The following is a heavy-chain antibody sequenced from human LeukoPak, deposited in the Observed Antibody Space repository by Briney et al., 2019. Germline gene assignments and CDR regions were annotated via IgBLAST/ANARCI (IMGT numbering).Heavy chain of an antibody. CDR1: GFTFSTFA. CDR2: ISSSSTYI. V-gene: IGHV3-21*01. D-gene: IGHD6-19*01. J-gene: IGHJ4*02. Sequence: GGSLRLSCAASGFTFSTFAMNWVRQAPGKGLEWVSFISSSSTYIYYADSVKGRFTISRDNAKNSLYLQMNSLRAEDTAVYYCARVQRGIAVALDYWGQGTLATVSS. CDR3: ARVQRGIAVALDY.